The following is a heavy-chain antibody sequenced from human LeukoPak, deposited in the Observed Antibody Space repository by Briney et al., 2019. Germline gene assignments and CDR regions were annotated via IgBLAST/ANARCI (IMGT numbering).Heavy chain of an antibody. CDR1: GFTFSSYW. D-gene: IGHD3-9*01. CDR3: AREWGYDILTGYYKRRWFDP. J-gene: IGHJ5*02. Sequence: PGGSLRLSCAASGFTFSSYWMSWVRQAPGKGLEWVANIKQDGSEKYYVDSVKGRFTISRDNAKNSLYLQMNSLRAEDTAVYYCAREWGYDILTGYYKRRWFDPWGQGTLVTVSS. V-gene: IGHV3-7*01. CDR2: IKQDGSEK.